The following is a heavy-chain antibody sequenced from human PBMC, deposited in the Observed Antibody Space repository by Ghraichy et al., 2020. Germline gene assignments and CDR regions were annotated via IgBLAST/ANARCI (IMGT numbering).Heavy chain of an antibody. V-gene: IGHV3-33*01. J-gene: IGHJ6*02. CDR3: AREEYYYDSSGAPYYYGMDV. CDR1: GFTFSSYG. CDR2: IWYDGSNK. Sequence: GGSLRLSCAASGFTFSSYGMHWVRQAPGKGLEWVAVIWYDGSNKYYADSLKGRFTISRDNSKNTLYLQMNSLRAQDTAVYYCAREEYYYDSSGAPYYYGMDVWGQGTTVTVSS. D-gene: IGHD3-22*01.